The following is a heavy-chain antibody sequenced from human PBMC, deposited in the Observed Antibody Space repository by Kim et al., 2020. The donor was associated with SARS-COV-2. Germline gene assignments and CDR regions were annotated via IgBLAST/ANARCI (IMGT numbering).Heavy chain of an antibody. Sequence: GGSLRLSCAASGFTFSSYGMHWVRQAPGKGLEWVAVIWYDGSNKYYADSVKGRFTISRDNSKNTLYLQMNSLRAEDTAVYYCARDRYCSSTSCFIARYMDVWGKGTTVTASS. CDR2: IWYDGSNK. CDR1: GFTFSSYG. D-gene: IGHD2-2*01. V-gene: IGHV3-33*01. CDR3: ARDRYCSSTSCFIARYMDV. J-gene: IGHJ6*03.